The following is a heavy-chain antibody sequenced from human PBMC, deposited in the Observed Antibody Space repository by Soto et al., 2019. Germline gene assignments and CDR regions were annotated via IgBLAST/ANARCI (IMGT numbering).Heavy chain of an antibody. CDR1: GYTFTSYG. Sequence: ASVKVSCKASGYTFTSYGISWVRQAPGQGLEWMGWISAYNGNTNYAQKLQGRVTMTTDTSTSTAYMELRSLRSDDTAVYFCAGLAAAGMLFPVEYWGQGPLVTVSS. D-gene: IGHD6-13*01. CDR2: ISAYNGNT. CDR3: AGLAAAGMLFPVEY. V-gene: IGHV1-18*01. J-gene: IGHJ4*02.